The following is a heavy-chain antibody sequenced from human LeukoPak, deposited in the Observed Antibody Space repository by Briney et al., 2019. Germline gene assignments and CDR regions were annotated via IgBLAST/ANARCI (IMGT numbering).Heavy chain of an antibody. CDR2: IDYSGGST. Sequence: HPGGSLRLSCAASGFTFSNYAMSWVRQAPGKGLEWVSTIDYSGGSTYYADSVKGRFTISRDNSKNTLYMRMNSLRAEDTAIYYCAKVPYSDYGSGRPPFMDVWGQGTTVAVS. J-gene: IGHJ6*02. CDR3: AKVPYSDYGSGRPPFMDV. V-gene: IGHV3-23*01. D-gene: IGHD3-10*01. CDR1: GFTFSNYA.